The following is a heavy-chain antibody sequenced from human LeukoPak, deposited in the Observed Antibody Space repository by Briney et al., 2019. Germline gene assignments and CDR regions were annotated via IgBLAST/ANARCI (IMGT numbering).Heavy chain of an antibody. J-gene: IGHJ4*02. CDR3: ARDRVTTVTPSPINFDY. V-gene: IGHV4-39*07. D-gene: IGHD4-17*01. CDR2: IYYSGST. Sequence: SETLSLTCTVSGGSISSSSYYWGWIRQPPGKGLEWIGSIYYSGSTYYNPSLKSRVTISVDTSKNQFSLKLSSVTAADTAVYYCARDRVTTVTPSPINFDYWGQGTLVTVSS. CDR1: GGSISSSSYY.